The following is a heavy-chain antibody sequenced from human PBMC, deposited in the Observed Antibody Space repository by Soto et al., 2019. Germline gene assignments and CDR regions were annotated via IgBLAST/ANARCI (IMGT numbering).Heavy chain of an antibody. CDR3: ARLASNLWFGNYRYGMDV. CDR2: IYYSGST. J-gene: IGHJ6*02. Sequence: SETLSLTCTVSGGSISSYYWSWIRQPPGKGLEWIGYIYYSGSTNYNPSLKSRVTISVDTSKNQFSLKLSSVTAADTAVYYCARLASNLWFGNYRYGMDVWGQGTTVT. D-gene: IGHD3-10*01. V-gene: IGHV4-59*08. CDR1: GGSISSYY.